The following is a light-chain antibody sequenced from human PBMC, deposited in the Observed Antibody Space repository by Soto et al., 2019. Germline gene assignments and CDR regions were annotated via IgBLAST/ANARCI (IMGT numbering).Light chain of an antibody. CDR2: DAS. J-gene: IGKJ5*01. CDR1: QSISSW. V-gene: IGKV1-39*01. Sequence: DIQLTQSPSSLSASVGDRVTITCRSSQSISSWLAWYQQKPGKAPKLLIYDASSLQSGVPSRFSGSGSGTDFTLTITSLQPEDFATYYCQQSYNSPTITFGQGTRLEIK. CDR3: QQSYNSPTIT.